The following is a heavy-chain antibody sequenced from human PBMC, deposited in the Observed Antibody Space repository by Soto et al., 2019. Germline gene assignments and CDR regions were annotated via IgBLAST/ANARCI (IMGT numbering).Heavy chain of an antibody. CDR1: GFTFSTYG. CDR2: IWYDGSQK. D-gene: IGHD2-21*02. CDR3: VKDHCGGDCYWEPYFDF. V-gene: IGHV3-33*06. J-gene: IGHJ4*02. Sequence: QVQLVESGGGVVQPGGSLRLSCAASGFTFSTYGMHWVRQAPGNGLEWMTVIWYDGSQKYYGDSVNGRFTISRDNSKNTVYLQMNSLRVEDTAVYYCVKDHCGGDCYWEPYFDFWGRGSQVTVSS.